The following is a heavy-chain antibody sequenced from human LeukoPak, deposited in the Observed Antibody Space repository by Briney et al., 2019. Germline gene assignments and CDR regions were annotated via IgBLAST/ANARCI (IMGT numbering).Heavy chain of an antibody. V-gene: IGHV3-73*01. CDR1: GCTFSGSA. Sequence: GGSLRLSCAASGCTFSGSAMHWVRQASGKGLEWVGRIRSKANSYATAYAASVKGRFTISRDDPKNTAYLQMNSLQTEDTAVYYCTSSYGDANWFDPWGQGTLVTVSS. J-gene: IGHJ5*02. D-gene: IGHD4-17*01. CDR2: IRSKANSYAT. CDR3: TSSYGDANWFDP.